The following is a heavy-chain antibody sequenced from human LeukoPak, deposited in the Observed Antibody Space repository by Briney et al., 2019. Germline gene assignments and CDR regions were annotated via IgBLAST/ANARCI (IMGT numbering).Heavy chain of an antibody. V-gene: IGHV4-34*01. D-gene: IGHD3-10*01. Sequence: ETLSLTCAVYGGSFSGYYWSWIRQPPGKGLEWIGEINHSGSTNYNPSLTSRVTISVDTSKNQFSLKLSSVTAADTAVYYCARRSGNYYYGSGSYSNWGQGTLVTVSS. CDR3: ARRSGNYYYGSGSYSN. CDR2: INHSGST. J-gene: IGHJ4*02. CDR1: GGSFSGYY.